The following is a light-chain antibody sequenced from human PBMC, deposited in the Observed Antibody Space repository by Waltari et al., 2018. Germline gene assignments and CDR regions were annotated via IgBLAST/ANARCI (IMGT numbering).Light chain of an antibody. J-gene: IGLJ1*01. Sequence: ALTQPASVSGSPGQSITISCSGTDSDIGAYDFVSWYQQHPGKAPHLIIYEVSNRPSGISNRFSASKSGNTASLTISGLQAEDEADYYCSSYTTSSAPGVFGTGTRVTVL. CDR3: SSYTTSSAPGV. V-gene: IGLV2-14*01. CDR2: EVS. CDR1: DSDIGAYDF.